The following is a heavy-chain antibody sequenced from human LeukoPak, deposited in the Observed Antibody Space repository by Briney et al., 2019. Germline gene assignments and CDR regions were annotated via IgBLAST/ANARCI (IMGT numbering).Heavy chain of an antibody. CDR1: GYTFTSHA. CDR3: ARGLIYDSRMCY. D-gene: IGHD3-3*01. Sequence: ASVKVSCKASGYTFTSHALHWVRQAPGESLEWMAWINGATGNTEYSQKFQARVTMTRNTSISTAYMELSSLRSEDTAVYYCARGLIYDSRMCYWGQGTLVTVSS. J-gene: IGHJ4*02. V-gene: IGHV1-3*01. CDR2: INGATGNT.